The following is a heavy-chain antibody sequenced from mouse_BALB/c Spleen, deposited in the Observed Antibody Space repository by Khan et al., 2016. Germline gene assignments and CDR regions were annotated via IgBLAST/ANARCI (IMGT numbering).Heavy chain of an antibody. CDR3: ARNGNRYERTWFAY. Sequence: EVQLQESGPGLVKPSQSLSLTCTVTGYSITSDYAWNWIRQFPGNKLEWMGYISYSGSTSYTPSPKSRISTTRDTTKNQFFMQLHSVTTEDTATYYCARNGNRYERTWFAYWGQGTLVTVSA. CDR2: ISYSGST. D-gene: IGHD2-14*01. J-gene: IGHJ3*01. V-gene: IGHV3-2*02. CDR1: GYSITSDYA.